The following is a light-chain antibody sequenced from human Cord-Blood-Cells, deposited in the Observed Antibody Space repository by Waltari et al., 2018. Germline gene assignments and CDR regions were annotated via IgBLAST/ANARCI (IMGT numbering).Light chain of an antibody. V-gene: IGLV2-23*01. J-gene: IGLJ3*02. Sequence: QSALTQPASVPGPPGQSITISCTGTSSDFGSYNLVSWYQQHPGKAPKLMIYEGSKRPSGVSNRFSGSKSGNTASLTISGLQAEDEADYYCCSYAGSSTWVFGGGTKLTVL. CDR2: EGS. CDR1: SSDFGSYNL. CDR3: CSYAGSSTWV.